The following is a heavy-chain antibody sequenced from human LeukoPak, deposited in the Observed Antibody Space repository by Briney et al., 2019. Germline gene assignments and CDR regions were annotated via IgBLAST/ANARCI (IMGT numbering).Heavy chain of an antibody. CDR2: IYSGGST. Sequence: GGSLRLSCAASGFTFNNFAMSWVRQAPGKGLEWVSVIYSGGSTYYADSVKGRFTVSRDNPKNTLYLQMNSLRAEDTAVYYCARVNHYYGSGSYLGYLDYWGQGTLVTVSS. V-gene: IGHV3-53*01. J-gene: IGHJ4*02. CDR3: ARVNHYYGSGSYLGYLDY. D-gene: IGHD3-10*01. CDR1: GFTFNNFA.